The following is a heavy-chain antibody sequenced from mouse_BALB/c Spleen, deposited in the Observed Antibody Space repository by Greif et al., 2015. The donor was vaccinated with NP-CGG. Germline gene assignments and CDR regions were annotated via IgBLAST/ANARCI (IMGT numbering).Heavy chain of an antibody. D-gene: IGHD1-1*01. V-gene: IGHV1-80*01. CDR3: ARNYGSSYDAMDY. J-gene: IGHJ4*01. Sequence: QVQLKQSGAELVRPGSSVKISCKASGYAFSSYWMNWVKQRPGQGLEWIGQIYPGDGDTNYNGKFKGKATLTADKSSSTAYMQLSSLTSEDSAVYFCARNYGSSYDAMDYWGQGTSVTVSS. CDR1: GYAFSSYW. CDR2: IYPGDGDT.